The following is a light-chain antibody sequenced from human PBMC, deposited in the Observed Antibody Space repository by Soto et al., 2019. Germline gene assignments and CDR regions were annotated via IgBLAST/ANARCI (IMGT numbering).Light chain of an antibody. CDR1: SSDAGSHNL. CDR3: CSYAGSSTYV. CDR2: EGN. J-gene: IGLJ1*01. Sequence: QSALTQPASVSGSPGQSITISCTGTSSDAGSHNLVSWYQQHPGKAPLVLIYEGNKRPSGVSSRFSGSASGYTASLTISGLQADDEANYYCCSYAGSSTYVFGTGTKLTVL. V-gene: IGLV2-23*01.